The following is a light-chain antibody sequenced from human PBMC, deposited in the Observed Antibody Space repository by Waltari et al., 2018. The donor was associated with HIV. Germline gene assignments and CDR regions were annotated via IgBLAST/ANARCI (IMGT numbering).Light chain of an antibody. J-gene: IGLJ1*01. V-gene: IGLV2-14*03. CDR3: SSYTSSSTPYV. Sequence: QSALTQPASVSGSLGQSITISCTGTSSDVGVYNYVSCYQQHPGKAPKLMIYDVSNRPSGVSNRFSGSKSGNTASLTISGLQAEDEADYYCSSYTSSSTPYVFGTGTKVTVL. CDR2: DVS. CDR1: SSDVGVYNY.